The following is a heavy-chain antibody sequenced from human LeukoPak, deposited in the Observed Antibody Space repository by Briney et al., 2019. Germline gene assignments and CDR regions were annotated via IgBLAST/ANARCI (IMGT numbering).Heavy chain of an antibody. V-gene: IGHV4-39*01. CDR3: ARHGYSSSWYR. J-gene: IGHJ5*02. Sequence: SETLSLTCTVSGGSISSSSYYWGWIRQPPGKGLEWIGSIYYSGSTYYNPSLKSRVTISVDTSKNQFSLKLSSVTAADTAVYYCARHGYSSSWYRWGQGTLVTVSS. CDR2: IYYSGST. D-gene: IGHD6-13*01. CDR1: GGSISSSSYY.